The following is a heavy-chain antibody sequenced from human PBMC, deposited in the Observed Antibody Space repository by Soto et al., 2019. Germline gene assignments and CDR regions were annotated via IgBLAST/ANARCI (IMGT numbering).Heavy chain of an antibody. V-gene: IGHV3-30*18. Sequence: PGGSLRLSCEASGFSFSSHGMHWVRQAPGKGLEWLAVISYDGNNKYYADSVKGRFSISRDNYKNTLYLQMNSLRAEDTAVYYCAKDHLPTTITTPWFDPWGQGTLVTSPQ. J-gene: IGHJ5*02. CDR3: AKDHLPTTITTPWFDP. D-gene: IGHD4-17*01. CDR1: GFSFSSHG. CDR2: ISYDGNNK.